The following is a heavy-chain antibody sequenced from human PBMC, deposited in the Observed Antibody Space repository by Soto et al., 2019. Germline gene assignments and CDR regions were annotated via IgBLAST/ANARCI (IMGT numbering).Heavy chain of an antibody. D-gene: IGHD3-16*01. CDR2: ISGGDGRA. CDR1: GFTFRNFA. CDR3: AKDLGECPSKVFDF. Sequence: EVQLLESGGGFVQRGGSLRLSCAASGFTFRNFAMTWVRQAPGRGLECVSSISGGDGRAFYADSVKGRFTISRDDSKKHLYLQMDKPRAGDTGVDFCAKDLGECPSKVFDFWGRGTVVTVSS. V-gene: IGHV3-23*01. J-gene: IGHJ3*01.